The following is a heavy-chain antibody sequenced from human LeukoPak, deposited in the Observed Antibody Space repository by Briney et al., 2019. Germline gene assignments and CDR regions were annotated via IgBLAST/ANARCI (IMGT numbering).Heavy chain of an antibody. D-gene: IGHD2-15*01. CDR1: GFTFSSYS. CDR3: ARVGSGGAKTDY. CDR2: ISSSSSYI. V-gene: IGHV3-21*01. J-gene: IGHJ4*02. Sequence: GGSLRLSCAASGFTFSSYSMNWVRQAPGKGLEWVSSISSSSSYIYYADSVKGRFTISRDNAKNSLYLQMNSLRAEDTAVYYCARVGSGGAKTDYWGQGPLVTVSS.